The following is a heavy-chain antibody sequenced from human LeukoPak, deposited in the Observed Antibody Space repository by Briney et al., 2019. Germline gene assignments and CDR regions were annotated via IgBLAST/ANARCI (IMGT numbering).Heavy chain of an antibody. J-gene: IGHJ4*02. CDR3: ARVVAVTSYYFDY. CDR2: ISSSSSYT. Sequence: GGSLRLSCAASGFTFSDYYMSWIRQAPGKGLEWISYISSSSSYTNYADSVKGRFTISRDDAKSSLYLQMNSLRAEDTAVYYCARVVAVTSYYFDYWGQGTLVTVSS. CDR1: GFTFSDYY. V-gene: IGHV3-11*06. D-gene: IGHD2-21*02.